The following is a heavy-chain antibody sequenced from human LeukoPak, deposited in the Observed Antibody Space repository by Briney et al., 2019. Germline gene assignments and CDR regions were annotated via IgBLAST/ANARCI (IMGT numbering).Heavy chain of an antibody. J-gene: IGHJ4*02. V-gene: IGHV1-69*04. D-gene: IGHD2-21*02. CDR1: GGTFSSYA. Sequence: PVKIYCKASGGTFSSYAISWVRQAPGQGLEWMGRIIPILGIANYAQKFQGRVTITADKSTSTAYMELSSLRSEDTAVYYCARQHIVVVTATRFDYWGQGTLVTVSS. CDR3: ARQHIVVVTATRFDY. CDR2: IIPILGIA.